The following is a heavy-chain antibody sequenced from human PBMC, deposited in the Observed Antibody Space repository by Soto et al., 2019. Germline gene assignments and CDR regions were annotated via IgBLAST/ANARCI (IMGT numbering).Heavy chain of an antibody. Sequence: QVQLVQSGAEMKKPGASVKVSCKASGYTFTNYYIHWVRQAPGQGLEWMGWINPNSGGTNYAQKFQDWVNMTRDTSISTAYMELSRLRSDDTAIYYCARPSGYYPYYFDDWGQGSLVTVSS. CDR1: GYTFTNYY. V-gene: IGHV1-2*04. CDR2: INPNSGGT. CDR3: ARPSGYYPYYFDD. D-gene: IGHD3-22*01. J-gene: IGHJ4*02.